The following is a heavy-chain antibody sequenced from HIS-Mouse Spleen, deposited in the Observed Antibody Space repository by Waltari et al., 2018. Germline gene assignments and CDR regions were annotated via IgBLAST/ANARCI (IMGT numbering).Heavy chain of an antibody. CDR3: ARGGGVWYFDL. D-gene: IGHD3-16*01. CDR2: IYSGGST. J-gene: IGHJ2*01. Sequence: EVPLVEPGGGLIKPGGSLSLCGAASGFTVRSNAISWVRQAPAKGLEWVSVIYSGGSTCYADSVKGRFTISRDNSKNALYLQMNSLRAEDTAVYYCARGGGVWYFDLWGRGTLVTVSS. V-gene: IGHV3-53*01. CDR1: GFTVRSNA.